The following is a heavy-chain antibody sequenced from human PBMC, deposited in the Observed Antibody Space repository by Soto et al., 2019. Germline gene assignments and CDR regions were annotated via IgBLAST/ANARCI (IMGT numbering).Heavy chain of an antibody. CDR1: GGSISSSNW. V-gene: IGHV4-4*02. J-gene: IGHJ6*02. CDR2: IYHSGST. CDR3: ASLPAAGTYYYYGMDV. D-gene: IGHD6-13*01. Sequence: SETLSLTCAVSGGSISSSNWWSWIRQPPGKGLEWIGEIYHSGSTNYNPSLKSRVTISVDKSKNQFSLKLSSVTAADTAVYYCASLPAAGTYYYYGMDVWGQGTTVTVSS.